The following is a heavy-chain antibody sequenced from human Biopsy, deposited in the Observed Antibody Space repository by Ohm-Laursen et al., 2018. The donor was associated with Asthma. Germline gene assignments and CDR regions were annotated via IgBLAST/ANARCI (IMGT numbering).Heavy chain of an antibody. J-gene: IGHJ3*01. V-gene: IGHV4-34*01. D-gene: IGHD3-10*01. Sequence: SETLSLTCAVYGGSFSNYYGTWIRQPPGKGLEWIGEINHRGSTNYNPSLKSRVTLSVDTSKNQFSVKLRSVTAADTAVYYCARSPYYYGLLGPTRGFGVYAVWGHGTVVTVSS. CDR2: INHRGST. CDR1: GGSFSNYY. CDR3: ARSPYYYGLLGPTRGFGVYAV.